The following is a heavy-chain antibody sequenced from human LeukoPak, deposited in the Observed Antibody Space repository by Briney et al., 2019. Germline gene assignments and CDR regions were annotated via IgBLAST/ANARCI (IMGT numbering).Heavy chain of an antibody. V-gene: IGHV3-30*18. D-gene: IGHD3-9*01. CDR1: GFTFTNYN. J-gene: IGHJ3*02. CDR3: ANFDGDSQAFHI. Sequence: GGSLRLSCAASGFTFTNYNMHWVRQTPSKGLQWVAAILYNGSKKYYADSVKGRFSVYRDNSDYTLYLEMNNLKTEDTALYSCANFDGDSQAFHIWGLGTLVTVSS. CDR2: ILYNGSKK.